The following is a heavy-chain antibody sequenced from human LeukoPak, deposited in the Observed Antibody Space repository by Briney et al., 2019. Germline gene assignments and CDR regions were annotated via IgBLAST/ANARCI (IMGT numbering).Heavy chain of an antibody. Sequence: PGGSLRLSCAASGFTFSSYGMHWVRQAPGKGLEWVAVIWYDGSNKYYADSVKGRFTISRDNSKNTLYLQMNSLRAEDTAVYYCARGEYYYDKAFDYWGQGTLVTVSS. CDR3: ARGEYYYDKAFDY. CDR2: IWYDGSNK. D-gene: IGHD3-22*01. CDR1: GFTFSSYG. J-gene: IGHJ4*02. V-gene: IGHV3-33*01.